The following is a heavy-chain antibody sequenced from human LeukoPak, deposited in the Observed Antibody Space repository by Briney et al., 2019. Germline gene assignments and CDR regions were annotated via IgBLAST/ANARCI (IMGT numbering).Heavy chain of an antibody. D-gene: IGHD3-22*01. Sequence: SETLSLTCTVSGGSISSGDYYWSWIRQPPGKGLEWIGYIYYSGSTYYNPSLKSRVTISVDTSKNQFSLKLSSVTAADTAVYYCASAEGIVVVIRYWGQGTLVTVSS. CDR2: IYYSGST. J-gene: IGHJ4*02. CDR1: GGSISSGDYY. V-gene: IGHV4-30-4*08. CDR3: ASAEGIVVVIRY.